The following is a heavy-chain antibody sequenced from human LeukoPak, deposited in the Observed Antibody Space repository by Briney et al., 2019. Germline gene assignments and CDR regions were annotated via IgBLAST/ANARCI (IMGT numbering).Heavy chain of an antibody. D-gene: IGHD2-15*01. V-gene: IGHV4-38-2*02. CDR2: INYSGST. J-gene: IGHJ6*03. Sequence: SETLSLTCTVSAYSISSGYYWGWIRQPPGKGLEWIGSINYSGSTYYNPSLKSRVTISVDRSKNQFSLKLSSVTAADTAVYYRARGYCSGGSCYSSYYYSYMDVWGKGTTVTVSS. CDR3: ARGYCSGGSCYSSYYYSYMDV. CDR1: AYSISSGYY.